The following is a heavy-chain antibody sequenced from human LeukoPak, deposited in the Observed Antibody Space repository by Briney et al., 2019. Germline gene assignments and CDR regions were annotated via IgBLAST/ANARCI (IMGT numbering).Heavy chain of an antibody. D-gene: IGHD5-12*01. CDR1: GYTSTGYY. J-gene: IGHJ4*02. Sequence: ASVKVSCKASGYTSTGYYMHWVRQAPGQGLEWMGWINPNSGGTNYAQKFQGRVTMTRDTSISTAYMELSRLRSDDTAVYYCARAPRGYDSYFDYWGQGTLVTVSS. CDR2: INPNSGGT. CDR3: ARAPRGYDSYFDY. V-gene: IGHV1-2*02.